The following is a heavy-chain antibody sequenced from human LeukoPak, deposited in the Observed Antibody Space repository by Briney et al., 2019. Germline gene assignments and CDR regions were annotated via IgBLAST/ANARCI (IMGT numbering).Heavy chain of an antibody. J-gene: IGHJ4*02. D-gene: IGHD3-22*01. CDR1: GYIFTNYW. CDR2: IYPGDSDA. Sequence: GESLKISCKGSGYIFTNYWIGWVRQMPGKGLEWMGIIYPGDSDARYTPSFQGQVTISVDKSISTAYLQWSSLKASDTAMYYCARPDMTMLVDYWGQGTLVTVSS. V-gene: IGHV5-51*01. CDR3: ARPDMTMLVDY.